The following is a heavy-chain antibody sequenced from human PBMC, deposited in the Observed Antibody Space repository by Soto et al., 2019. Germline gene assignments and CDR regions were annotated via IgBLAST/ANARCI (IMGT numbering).Heavy chain of an antibody. D-gene: IGHD3-3*01. J-gene: IGHJ4*02. Sequence: GGSLRRSSAASGLTFRSYAMHWVRQAPGKGLEWVAVISYDGSNKYYADSVKGRFTISRDNSKNTLYLQMNSLRAEDTAVYYCARTIRFLEWLLPFDYWGQGTLVTVSS. V-gene: IGHV3-30-3*01. CDR2: ISYDGSNK. CDR1: GLTFRSYA. CDR3: ARTIRFLEWLLPFDY.